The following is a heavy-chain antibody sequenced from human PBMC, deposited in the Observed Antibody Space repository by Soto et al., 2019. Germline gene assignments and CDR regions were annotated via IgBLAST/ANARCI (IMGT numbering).Heavy chain of an antibody. CDR1: GFTFSSYS. J-gene: IGHJ4*02. D-gene: IGHD3-22*01. Sequence: EVQLVESGGGLVKPGGSLRLSCAASGFTFSSYSMNWVRQAPGKGLEWVSSISSSSSYIYYADSVKGRFTISRDNAKNYLYLQMNSLRAEDTAVYYCARAPYYYDSSGYQHWGQGTLVTVSS. CDR3: ARAPYYYDSSGYQH. CDR2: ISSSSSYI. V-gene: IGHV3-21*01.